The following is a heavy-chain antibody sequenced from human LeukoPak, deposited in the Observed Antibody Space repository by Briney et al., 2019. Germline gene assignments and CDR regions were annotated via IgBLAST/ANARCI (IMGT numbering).Heavy chain of an antibody. J-gene: IGHJ3*02. CDR2: IDWDDDK. CDR1: HFSLTTSGMC. CDR3: ARMSGVKTGVVPLAAFHI. Sequence: GCGPTETLLTKTLTQTCTFSHFSLTTSGMCVSWIRQPPGKALGWLALIDWDDDKYYSTSLKTRLTISKDTSKNQVVLTMTNMDPVDTATYYCARMSGVKTGVVPLAAFHISGQGRMPCASS. V-gene: IGHV2-70*01. D-gene: IGHD3-16*01.